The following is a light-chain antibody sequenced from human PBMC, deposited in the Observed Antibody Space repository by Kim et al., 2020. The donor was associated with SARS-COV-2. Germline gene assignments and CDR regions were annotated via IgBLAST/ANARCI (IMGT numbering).Light chain of an antibody. CDR3: QQLNSHPLT. J-gene: IGKJ4*01. V-gene: IGKV1-9*01. CDR1: QGISSY. CDR2: AAS. Sequence: ASVGDRVTITCRARQGISSYLAWYQQKPGKAPNLLIYAASTLQSGVPSRFSGSGSGTDFTLTISSLQPEDFATYYCQQLNSHPLTFGGGTKVDIK.